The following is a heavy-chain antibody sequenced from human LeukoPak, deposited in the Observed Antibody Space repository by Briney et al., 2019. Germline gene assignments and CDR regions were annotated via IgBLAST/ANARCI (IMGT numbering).Heavy chain of an antibody. V-gene: IGHV4-4*07. J-gene: IGHJ4*02. CDR2: IYTSGST. CDR1: GGSISSYY. Sequence: SETLSLTCTVSGGSISSYYWSWIRQPAGKGLEWIGRIYTSGSTNYNSSLKSRVTMSVDTSKNQVSLKLSSVTAADTAVYYCATGDGYNSFDYWGQGTLVTVSS. D-gene: IGHD5-24*01. CDR3: ATGDGYNSFDY.